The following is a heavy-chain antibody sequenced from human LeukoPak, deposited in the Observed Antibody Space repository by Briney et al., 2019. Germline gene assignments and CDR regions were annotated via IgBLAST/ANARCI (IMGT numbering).Heavy chain of an antibody. D-gene: IGHD5-24*01. CDR2: IKQDGSKK. Sequence: GSLRLSCVASGFPFSSYWMTWVRQAPGKGLEWVANIKQDGSKKSYVDSVRGRFTISRDNAKNSLYLQMNSLRAEDTAIYYCTRVGYIDEGIDYWGQGTLVTVSS. CDR3: TRVGYIDEGIDY. V-gene: IGHV3-7*04. CDR1: GFPFSSYW. J-gene: IGHJ4*02.